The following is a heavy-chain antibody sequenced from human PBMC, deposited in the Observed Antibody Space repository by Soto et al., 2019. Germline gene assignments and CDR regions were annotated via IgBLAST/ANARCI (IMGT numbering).Heavy chain of an antibody. D-gene: IGHD2-2*01. V-gene: IGHV1-8*01. CDR2: MNPNSGKT. CDR1: GYTFTSYD. Sequence: ASVKVSCKASGYTFTSYDINWVRQATGQGLEWMGWMNPNSGKTGYAQKFQGRVTMTRNTSISTAYMELSSLRSEDTAVYYCARGQESIVVVPAAETRNYSNYSYYYYYMDVWGKGTTVTVSS. J-gene: IGHJ6*03. CDR3: ARGQESIVVVPAAETRNYSNYSYYYYYMDV.